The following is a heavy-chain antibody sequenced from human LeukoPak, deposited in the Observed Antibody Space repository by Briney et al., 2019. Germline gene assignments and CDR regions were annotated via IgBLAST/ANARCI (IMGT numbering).Heavy chain of an antibody. Sequence: GGSLRLSWLTSGFTLSTNAMSWVRQAPGKGLEWVSAISGSGGSTYYADSVKGRFTISRDNSKNTLYLQMNSLRAEDTAVYYCAKGFSSGYYGCPFDYWGQGTLVTVSS. CDR3: AKGFSSGYYGCPFDY. CDR1: GFTLSTNA. V-gene: IGHV3-23*01. J-gene: IGHJ4*02. D-gene: IGHD3-22*01. CDR2: ISGSGGST.